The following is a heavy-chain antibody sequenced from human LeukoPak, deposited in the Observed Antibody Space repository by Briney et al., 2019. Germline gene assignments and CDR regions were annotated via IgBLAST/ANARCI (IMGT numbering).Heavy chain of an antibody. CDR2: ISGSGAST. D-gene: IGHD6-19*01. J-gene: IGHJ3*02. CDR1: GFTFSSYS. CDR3: ARNLAVANDAFAM. V-gene: IGHV3-23*01. Sequence: GGSLRLSCSASGFTFSSYSMSWVRQAPGKGLEWVSAISGSGASTYYADSVKGRFTISRYNSKNTLYLQMNSLRAEDTDVYYCARNLAVANDAFAMWGQGTMVTV.